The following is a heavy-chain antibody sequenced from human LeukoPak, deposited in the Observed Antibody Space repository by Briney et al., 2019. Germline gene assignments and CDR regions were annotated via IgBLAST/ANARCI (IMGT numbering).Heavy chain of an antibody. CDR3: AGIPSGWYYPDY. Sequence: SETLSLTCTVSGGSISSSSYYWGWIRQPPGKGLEWIGSIYYSGSTYYNPSLKSRVTISVDTSKNQFSLKLSSVTAADTAVYYCAGIPSGWYYPDYWSQGTLVTVSP. D-gene: IGHD6-19*01. V-gene: IGHV4-39*01. J-gene: IGHJ4*02. CDR2: IYYSGST. CDR1: GGSISSSSYY.